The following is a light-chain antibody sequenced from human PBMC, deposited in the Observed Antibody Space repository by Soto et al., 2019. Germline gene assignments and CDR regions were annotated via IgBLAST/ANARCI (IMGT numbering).Light chain of an antibody. Sequence: QSVLTQPASVSASPGQSIAISCTGSSSDVGGYNYVSWYQQHPGKAPKLMIYDVSNRPSGVSNRFSGSKSGNTAYLTISGLQAEDEADYYCSSYTSSTTYVFGAGTKLTVL. CDR2: DVS. CDR3: SSYTSSTTYV. V-gene: IGLV2-14*01. CDR1: SSDVGGYNY. J-gene: IGLJ1*01.